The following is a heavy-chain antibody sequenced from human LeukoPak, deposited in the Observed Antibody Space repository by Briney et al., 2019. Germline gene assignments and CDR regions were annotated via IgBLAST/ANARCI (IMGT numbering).Heavy chain of an antibody. J-gene: IGHJ4*02. CDR1: GGTFSSYT. CDR3: ASSPAVLTGYYSPFDY. Sequence: SVKVSCKASGGTFSSYTISWVRQAPGQGLEWMGRIIPILGIANYAQKFQGRVTITADKSTSTAYMELSSLRSEDTAVYYCASSPAVLTGYYSPFDYWGQGTLVTVPS. CDR2: IIPILGIA. V-gene: IGHV1-69*02. D-gene: IGHD3-9*01.